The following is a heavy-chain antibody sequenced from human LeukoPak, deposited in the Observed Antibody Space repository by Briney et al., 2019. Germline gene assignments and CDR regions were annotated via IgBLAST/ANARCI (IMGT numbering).Heavy chain of an antibody. CDR2: IYHSGST. V-gene: IGHV4-30-2*01. CDR3: ARDGNSNYPFDY. Sequence: SETLSLTCTVSGGSISSGGYYWSWIRQPPGKGLEWIGYIYHSGSTYYNPSLKSRVTISVDRSKNQFSLKLSSVTAADTAVYYCARDGNSNYPFDYWGQGTLVTVSS. CDR1: GGSISSGGYY. D-gene: IGHD4-11*01. J-gene: IGHJ4*02.